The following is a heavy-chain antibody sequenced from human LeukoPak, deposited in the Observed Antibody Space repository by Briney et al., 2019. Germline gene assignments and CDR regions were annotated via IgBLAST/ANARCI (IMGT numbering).Heavy chain of an antibody. D-gene: IGHD6-25*01. CDR3: ARDSFERLGPNYYYYYMDV. V-gene: IGHV1-69*05. CDR1: GGTFSSYA. Sequence: SVKVSCKASGGTFSSYAISWVRQAPGQGLEWMGGIIPIFGTANYAQKFQGRVTITTDESTSTAYMELSSLRSEDTAVYYCARDSFERLGPNYYYYYMDVWGKGTTVTVSS. J-gene: IGHJ6*03. CDR2: IIPIFGTA.